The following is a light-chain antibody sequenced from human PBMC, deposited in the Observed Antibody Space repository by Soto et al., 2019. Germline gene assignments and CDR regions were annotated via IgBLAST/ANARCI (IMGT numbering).Light chain of an antibody. J-gene: IGKJ1*01. CDR3: LQDYTYPWT. CDR1: QGIRND. CDR2: AAS. V-gene: IGKV1-6*01. Sequence: AIQMTQSPSSLSASVGDRVTITCRASQGIRNDLGWYQQKPGKAPNLLTYAASSLQSGVPSRFSGSGSGTDFTLTISSLQPEDFATYYCLQDYTYPWTFGQGTKVEIK.